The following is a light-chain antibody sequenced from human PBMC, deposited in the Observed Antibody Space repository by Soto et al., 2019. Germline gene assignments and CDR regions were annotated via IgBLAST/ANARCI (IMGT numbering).Light chain of an antibody. V-gene: IGKV3-11*01. CDR1: LDLNGH. Sequence: EIVLTQSPVTLSLSPGESATLSCRASLDLNGHLVWYQQKPGQAPRLLIYDASNRATGIPARFSGSGSGTDFTLTISSLESEDFAIYYCQHRSAWPITFGGGTKVEIK. CDR2: DAS. J-gene: IGKJ4*01. CDR3: QHRSAWPIT.